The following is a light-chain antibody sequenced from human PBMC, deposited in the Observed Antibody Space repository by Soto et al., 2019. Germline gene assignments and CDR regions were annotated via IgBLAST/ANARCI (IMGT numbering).Light chain of an antibody. CDR2: EVS. CDR3: CAYAGSSTNWV. Sequence: QSALTQPASVSGSPGQSITISCTGTSSGVGSYNLVSWYQQHPGKAPKLIMYEVSERPSGVSYRFSGSKAASTASLTISGLQAEDEADYYCCAYAGSSTNWVFGGGTKLTVL. CDR1: SSGVGSYNL. V-gene: IGLV2-23*02. J-gene: IGLJ3*02.